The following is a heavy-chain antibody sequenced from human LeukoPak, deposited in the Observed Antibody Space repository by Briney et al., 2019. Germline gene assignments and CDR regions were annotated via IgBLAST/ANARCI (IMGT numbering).Heavy chain of an antibody. D-gene: IGHD3-22*01. CDR1: GGSFSGYY. CDR3: AGGPYSYDSSGAFDI. V-gene: IGHV4-34*01. J-gene: IGHJ3*02. CDR2: INHSGST. Sequence: SETLSLTCAVYGGSFSGYYWSWIRQPPGKGLEWIGEINHSGSTNYNPSLKSRVTISVDTSKNQFSLKLSSVTAADTAVYFCAGGPYSYDSSGAFDIWGQGTMVTVSS.